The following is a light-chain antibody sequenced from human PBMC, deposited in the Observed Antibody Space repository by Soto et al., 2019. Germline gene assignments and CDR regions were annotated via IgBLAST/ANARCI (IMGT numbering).Light chain of an antibody. CDR2: DAS. CDR1: QTISTW. J-gene: IGKJ1*01. Sequence: DIRMTQSPSALSSSVLERVTITFLFSQTISTWLAWYQQKSGKVPKLLIYDASSLESGVPSRFSGRGSGTEFTLTISSLQPDDFATYYCQQYNSFSQWMFGQGTKVDIK. V-gene: IGKV1-5*01. CDR3: QQYNSFSQWM.